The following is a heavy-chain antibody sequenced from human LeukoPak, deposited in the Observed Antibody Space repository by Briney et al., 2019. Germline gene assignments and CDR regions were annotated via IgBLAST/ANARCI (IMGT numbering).Heavy chain of an antibody. Sequence: GGSLRLSCAASGFTFSSYAMHWVRQAPGKGLEWVSSISSSSSYIYYADSVKGRFTISRDNAKNSLYLQMNSLRAEDTAVYYCARQKGGNSEYYFDYWGQGTLVTVSS. J-gene: IGHJ4*02. V-gene: IGHV3-21*01. CDR2: ISSSSSYI. CDR1: GFTFSSYA. D-gene: IGHD4-23*01. CDR3: ARQKGGNSEYYFDY.